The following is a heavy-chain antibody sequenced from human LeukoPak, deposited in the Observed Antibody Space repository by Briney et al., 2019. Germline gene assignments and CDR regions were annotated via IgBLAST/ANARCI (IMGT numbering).Heavy chain of an antibody. CDR1: GFTFSSYA. D-gene: IGHD5-12*01. CDR3: ATVDLVPTIRG. Sequence: GGSLRLSCAASGFTFSSYAMRWVRQAPGKGLEWVSAISGSGASTYYADSVKGRFTISRDDSENTLYLQMNNLKIEDTGVYYCATVDLVPTIRGWGPGTLVTVSP. V-gene: IGHV3-23*01. CDR2: ISGSGAST. J-gene: IGHJ4*02.